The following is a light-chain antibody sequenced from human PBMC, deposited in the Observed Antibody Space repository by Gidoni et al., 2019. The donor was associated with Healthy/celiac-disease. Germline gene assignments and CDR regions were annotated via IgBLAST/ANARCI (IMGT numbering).Light chain of an antibody. Sequence: DIQITQSPSSLSASVGDRVTITCRASQSIVRYLNWYQQKQGKAPKVLLYAASSLQSGVPSRFSGSGSGTNFTLTISSLQPEDFATYYCQQSYSTPFTFGPGTKVDIK. CDR3: QQSYSTPFT. CDR1: QSIVRY. CDR2: AAS. V-gene: IGKV1-39*01. J-gene: IGKJ3*01.